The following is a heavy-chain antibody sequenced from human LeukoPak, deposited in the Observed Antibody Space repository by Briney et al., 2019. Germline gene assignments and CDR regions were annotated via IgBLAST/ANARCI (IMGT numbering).Heavy chain of an antibody. V-gene: IGHV1-2*02. D-gene: IGHD5-12*01. CDR3: ARASWQWLRTFDKTGAFDI. CDR1: GYTFTGYY. Sequence: GASVKVSCKASGYTFTGYYMHWVRQAPGQGLEWMGWINPNSGGTNYAQKFQGRVTMTRDTSISTAYTELSRLRSDDTAVYYCARASWQWLRTFDKTGAFDIWGQGTMVTVSS. J-gene: IGHJ3*02. CDR2: INPNSGGT.